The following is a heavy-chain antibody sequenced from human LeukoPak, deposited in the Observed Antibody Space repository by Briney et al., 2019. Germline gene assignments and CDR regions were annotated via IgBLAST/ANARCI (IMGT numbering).Heavy chain of an antibody. Sequence: ASVKVSCKASGYSFISYGVSWVRQGPGQGLEWMGWISPHSGNTNSAQKFQGRVTMTTDTSTSTAYMELRSLRSDDTAVYYCARTYYGSGTYYTFCGQGTPVTVSS. CDR3: ARTYYGSGTYYTF. V-gene: IGHV1-18*04. D-gene: IGHD3-10*01. CDR1: GYSFISYG. J-gene: IGHJ4*02. CDR2: ISPHSGNT.